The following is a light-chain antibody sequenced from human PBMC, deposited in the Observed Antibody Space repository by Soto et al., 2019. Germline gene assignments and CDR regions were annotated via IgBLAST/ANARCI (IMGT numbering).Light chain of an antibody. Sequence: QPVLTQSPSASASLGASVKLTCTLSSGHSSYAIAWHQQQPEKGPRYLMKLNSDGSHSKGDGIPDRFSGSSSGAERYLTISSLQSADEADYYSQTWGTGIHYVFGTGTKVTVL. CDR3: QTWGTGIHYV. CDR2: LNSDGSH. CDR1: SGHSSYA. V-gene: IGLV4-69*01. J-gene: IGLJ1*01.